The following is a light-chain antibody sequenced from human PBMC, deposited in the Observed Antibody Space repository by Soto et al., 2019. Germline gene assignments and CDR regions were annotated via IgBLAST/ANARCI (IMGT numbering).Light chain of an antibody. CDR1: SSDVGGYNY. CDR3: SSYTSTTTRV. V-gene: IGLV2-14*03. Sequence: QSALTHPASVSWSPGQAITISCTGTSSDVGGYNYVSWYQQHPGKGPKLMIYEVSNRPSGVSNRFSGSKSGNTATLTISGLQAEEQADYYCSSYTSTTTRVFGTGTKVTAL. J-gene: IGLJ1*01. CDR2: EVS.